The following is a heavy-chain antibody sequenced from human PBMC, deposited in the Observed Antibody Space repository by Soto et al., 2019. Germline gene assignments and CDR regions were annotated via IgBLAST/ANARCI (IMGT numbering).Heavy chain of an antibody. CDR1: GGSSSGYY. J-gene: IGHJ4*02. CDR3: ARASSYSYGAFGY. Sequence: SETLSLTCAVYGGSSSGYYWSWIRQPPGKGLEWIGEINHSGSTNYNTSLKSRVTISVDTSKNQFSLKLSSVTAADTAVYYCARASSYSYGAFGYWGQGTLVTVSS. V-gene: IGHV4-34*01. D-gene: IGHD5-18*01. CDR2: INHSGST.